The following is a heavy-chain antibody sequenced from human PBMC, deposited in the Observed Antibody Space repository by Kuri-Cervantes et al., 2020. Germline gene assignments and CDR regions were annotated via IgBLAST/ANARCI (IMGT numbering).Heavy chain of an antibody. J-gene: IGHJ6*03. V-gene: IGHV3-11*01. CDR1: GFTFSDYY. D-gene: IGHD6-19*01. CDR3: AKEASIAVAGLPDYYYYMDV. Sequence: GESLKISCAASGFTFSDYYMSWIRQAPGKGLEWVSYISSSGSTIYYADSVKGRFTISRDNAKNSLYLQMNSLRAEDTAVYYCAKEASIAVAGLPDYYYYMDVWGKGTTVTVSS. CDR2: ISSSGSTI.